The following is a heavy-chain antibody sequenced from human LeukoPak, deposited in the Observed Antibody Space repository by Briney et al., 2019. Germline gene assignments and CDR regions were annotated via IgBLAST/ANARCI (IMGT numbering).Heavy chain of an antibody. CDR1: GFTFSSYS. CDR2: ISSSSSYI. CDR3: ARSAVRLGEFID. V-gene: IGHV3-21*01. D-gene: IGHD3-16*01. J-gene: IGHJ4*02. Sequence: PGGSLRLSCAASGFTFSSYSMNWVRQAPGKGLEWVSSISSSSSYIYYADSVKGRFTISRDNAKNSLYLQMNSLRAEDTAVYYCARSAVRLGEFIDWGQGTLVTVSS.